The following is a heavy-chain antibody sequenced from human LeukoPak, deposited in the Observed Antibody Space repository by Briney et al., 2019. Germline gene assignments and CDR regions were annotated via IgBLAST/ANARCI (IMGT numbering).Heavy chain of an antibody. CDR2: IKQDGSEK. V-gene: IGHV3-7*03. CDR1: GFTFSSYA. J-gene: IGHJ4*02. Sequence: PGGSLRLSCAASGFTFSSYAMSWVRQAPGRGLEWVASIKQDGSEKYYVDSVKGRFTISRDNAKNSLYLQMNSLRAEDTAVYYCARDHVWGSYRYTGFDYWGQGTLVTVSS. D-gene: IGHD3-16*02. CDR3: ARDHVWGSYRYTGFDY.